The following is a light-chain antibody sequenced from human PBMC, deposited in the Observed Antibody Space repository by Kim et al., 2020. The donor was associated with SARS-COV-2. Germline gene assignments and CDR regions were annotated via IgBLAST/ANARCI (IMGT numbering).Light chain of an antibody. Sequence: LATSVGDRVTVTGRASESVSQWFAWYQQKPGKATKVLIDETSNLKSGVPSRFSGSGFGTEFTLTISSLQPDDFETYYCQQYNTWYTFGQGTKLEIK. CDR2: ETS. J-gene: IGKJ2*01. V-gene: IGKV1-5*03. CDR3: QQYNTWYT. CDR1: ESVSQW.